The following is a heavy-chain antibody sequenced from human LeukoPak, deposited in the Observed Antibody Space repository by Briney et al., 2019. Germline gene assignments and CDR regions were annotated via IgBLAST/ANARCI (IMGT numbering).Heavy chain of an antibody. CDR1: GYTFTAYY. CDR3: ASLGLTIGFDH. Sequence: GASVNVSCKTSGYTFTAYYVHWVRQVPGQGLEWMGWINPNNGGTNYAQKFQGRVTMTSDTSISSAYMELTRLTSDDTAVYYCASLGLTIGFDHWGQGTLVTVSS. D-gene: IGHD3-10*01. V-gene: IGHV1-2*02. J-gene: IGHJ4*02. CDR2: INPNNGGT.